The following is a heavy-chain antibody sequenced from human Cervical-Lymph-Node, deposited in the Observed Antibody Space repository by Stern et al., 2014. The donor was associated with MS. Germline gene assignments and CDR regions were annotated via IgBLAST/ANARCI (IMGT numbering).Heavy chain of an antibody. Sequence: QVQLVQSGNEMKKPGASVKVSCKASGYRFSDFYTHWVRQVPGQGLEWMGRINPNSGGTDYAQKFQGRVIMTRDTSISTAFLELSSLKSDDTAVYYCARFFSWAIDYWGQGTLVTVSS. CDR1: GYRFSDFY. J-gene: IGHJ4*02. V-gene: IGHV1-2*06. CDR3: ARFFSWAIDY. CDR2: INPNSGGT. D-gene: IGHD6-13*01.